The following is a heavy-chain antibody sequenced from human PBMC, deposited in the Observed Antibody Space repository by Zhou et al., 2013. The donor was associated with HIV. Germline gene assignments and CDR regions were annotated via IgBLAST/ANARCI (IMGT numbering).Heavy chain of an antibody. CDR3: ARWRMDCSSTSCYWGRFDI. V-gene: IGHV4-59*11. CDR1: GGSISSHY. CDR2: IHSTGST. D-gene: IGHD2-2*01. Sequence: QVQLQESGPGLVKPSETLSLTCTVSGGSISSHYWSWIRQPPGKGLEYIGYIHSTGSTNYNPSLKSRVTISVGTSKNQFSLKLSSVTAADTAVYYCARWRMDCSSTSCYWGRFDIWGQGTMVTVSS. J-gene: IGHJ3*02.